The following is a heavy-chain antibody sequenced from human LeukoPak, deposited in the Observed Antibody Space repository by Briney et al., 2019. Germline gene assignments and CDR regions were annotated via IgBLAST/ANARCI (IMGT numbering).Heavy chain of an antibody. D-gene: IGHD2-15*01. CDR2: ISPRGSYI. V-gene: IGHV3-11*01. Sequence: GGSLRLSCAASGLTFSDFYMTWIRQSPGRGLEWLAYISPRGSYITYADSVKGRFTISRDDANNLLYLQLNSLRDEDTAMYYCTRDPRIIDVWGQGTRVSVSS. CDR1: GLTFSDFY. CDR3: TRDPRIIDV. J-gene: IGHJ3*01.